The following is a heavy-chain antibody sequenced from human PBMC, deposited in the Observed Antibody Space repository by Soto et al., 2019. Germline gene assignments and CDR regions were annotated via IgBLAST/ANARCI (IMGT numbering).Heavy chain of an antibody. CDR2: ISGGSKTK. Sequence: PGGSLRLSCAASGFTFSTYSMNWVRQAPGKGLEWVSYISGGSKTKYYADSVKGRFTISRDNAKNSLYLQMNSLRAEDTAIYYCTRDRREATNDYRGQGAPVTVSS. J-gene: IGHJ4*02. CDR1: GFTFSTYS. V-gene: IGHV3-48*01. CDR3: TRDRREATNDY.